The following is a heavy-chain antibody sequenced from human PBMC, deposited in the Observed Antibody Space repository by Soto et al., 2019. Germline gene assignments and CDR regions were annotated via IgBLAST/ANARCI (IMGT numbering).Heavy chain of an antibody. J-gene: IGHJ4*02. CDR3: GRPTNGYGDRH. CDR1: GYTFTSYD. Sequence: QVQLVQSGAEVKKPGASVKVSCKASGYTFTSYDINWVRQATGQGLEWMGWMNPNSGNTGYAQKFQSRVTMSRNTSISTSCVELRSLRSVGTAGYYRGRPTNGYGDRHWGQGSLVTVSS. CDR2: MNPNSGNT. D-gene: IGHD4-17*01. V-gene: IGHV1-8*01.